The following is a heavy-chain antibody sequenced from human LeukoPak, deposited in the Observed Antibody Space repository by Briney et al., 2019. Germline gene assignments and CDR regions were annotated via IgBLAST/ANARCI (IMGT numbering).Heavy chain of an antibody. CDR2: IYYSGST. Sequence: SETLSLTCTVSGGSISSYYWSWIRQPPGKGLEWIGYIYYSGSTNYNPSLKSRVTISVDTSKNQFSLKLSSVTAAGTAVYYCARVRSVYYGMDVWGQGTTVTVSS. CDR3: ARVRSVYYGMDV. V-gene: IGHV4-59*08. D-gene: IGHD1-26*01. J-gene: IGHJ6*02. CDR1: GGSISSYY.